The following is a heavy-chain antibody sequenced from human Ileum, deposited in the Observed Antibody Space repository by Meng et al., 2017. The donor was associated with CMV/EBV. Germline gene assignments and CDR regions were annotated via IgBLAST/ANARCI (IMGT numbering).Heavy chain of an antibody. V-gene: IGHV4-39*07. J-gene: IGHJ4*02. CDR3: ARNVGFYSSQIAY. D-gene: IGHD3-3*01. CDR2: VYYSGTT. Sequence: QLTLQESGPGLVKPSETRSLTCTASGGSTTSSTYYWGWIRQPPGKGLEWIGSVYYSGTTYYNPSLKSRVNMSIDTSKNRFSLKLSSATAADTAVYYCARNVGFYSSQIAYWGQGALVTVSS. CDR1: GGSTTSSTYY.